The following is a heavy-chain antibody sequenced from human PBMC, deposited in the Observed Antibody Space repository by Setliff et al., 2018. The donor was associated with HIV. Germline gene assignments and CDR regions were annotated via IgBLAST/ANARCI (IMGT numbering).Heavy chain of an antibody. V-gene: IGHV4-34*01. CDR1: GGSFTEYY. Sequence: SETLSLTCAVYGGSFTEYYWNWIRQPPGKGLEWIGEMSHSGSTKYNPSLKSRVTVSLDMSKNQFSLKLNSLTAADTGVYYCATFFVSTATTQDYWGQGTLVTVSS. CDR2: MSHSGST. J-gene: IGHJ4*02. D-gene: IGHD4-17*01. CDR3: ATFFVSTATTQDY.